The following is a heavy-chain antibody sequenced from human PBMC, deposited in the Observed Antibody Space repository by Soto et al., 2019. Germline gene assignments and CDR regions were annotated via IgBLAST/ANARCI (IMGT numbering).Heavy chain of an antibody. CDR3: ARSRPGNCSGGSCYGSWFDP. D-gene: IGHD2-15*01. CDR1: GGSFSGYY. CDR2: INHSGST. Sequence: SETLSLTCAVYGGSFSGYYWSWIRQPPGKGLEWIGEINHSGSTNYNPSLKSRVTISVDTSKNQFSLKLSSVTAADTAVYYCARSRPGNCSGGSCYGSWFDPWGQGTLVTVSS. J-gene: IGHJ5*02. V-gene: IGHV4-34*01.